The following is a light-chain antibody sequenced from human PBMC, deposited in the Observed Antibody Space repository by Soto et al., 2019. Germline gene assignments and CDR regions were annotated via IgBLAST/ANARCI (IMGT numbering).Light chain of an antibody. J-gene: IGKJ4*01. CDR3: QQRCNWPPVT. Sequence: EVVLTQSPGTLSLSAGERATLSCRASQSVSSSYLAWYQQKPGQAPRLLIYGASSRATDIPDRITGSGSGTDFTLTISRLEPEDFAVYYCQQRCNWPPVTFGGGTKVEIK. CDR2: GAS. V-gene: IGKV3D-20*02. CDR1: QSVSSSY.